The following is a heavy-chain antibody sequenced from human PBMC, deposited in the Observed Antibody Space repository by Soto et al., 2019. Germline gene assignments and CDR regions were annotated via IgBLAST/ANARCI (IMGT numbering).Heavy chain of an antibody. J-gene: IGHJ3*02. V-gene: IGHV1-69*06. D-gene: IGHD5-12*01. CDR1: GGTFSTYT. CDR3: ARDRAQNSGYTHPSDAFDI. CDR2: IIPMFGRP. Sequence: SVKVSCKASGGTFSTYTINWVRQAPGQGLEWMGGIIPMFGRPNYAQKFQGRLTITADKSTSTAYMELSSLRSEDTAVYFCARDRAQNSGYTHPSDAFDIWGQGTMVTVSS.